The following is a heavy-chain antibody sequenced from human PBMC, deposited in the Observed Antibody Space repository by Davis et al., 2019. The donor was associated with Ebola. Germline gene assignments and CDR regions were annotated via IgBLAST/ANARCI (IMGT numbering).Heavy chain of an antibody. CDR1: GGTFSDYY. CDR3: ARGPFDDILTGYYWNFDY. J-gene: IGHJ4*02. Sequence: MPSETLSLTCAVYGGTFSDYYWSWIRQPPGKGLEWIGEVDHSGSTNYNPSFRSRVIVSEDASKNQFSLKLTSVTAADTAVYYCARGPFDDILTGYYWNFDYWGQGTLVTVSS. D-gene: IGHD3-9*01. CDR2: VDHSGST. V-gene: IGHV4-34*01.